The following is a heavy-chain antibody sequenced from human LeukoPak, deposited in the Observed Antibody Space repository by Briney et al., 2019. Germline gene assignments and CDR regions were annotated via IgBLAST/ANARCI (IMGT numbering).Heavy chain of an antibody. J-gene: IGHJ4*02. Sequence: ASVKVSCKASGDTFTSYYMHWVRQAPGQGLECMGIINPSGTSTSYAQKFQGRVTMTRDMSTSTVYMELSSLRSEDTAVYYCARTSHYVDIAATIPYGIYYFDYWGQGTLVTVSS. D-gene: IGHD5-12*01. V-gene: IGHV1-46*01. CDR2: INPSGTST. CDR3: ARTSHYVDIAATIPYGIYYFDY. CDR1: GDTFTSYY.